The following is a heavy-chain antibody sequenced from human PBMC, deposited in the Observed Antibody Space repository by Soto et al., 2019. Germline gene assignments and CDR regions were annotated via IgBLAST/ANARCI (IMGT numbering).Heavy chain of an antibody. V-gene: IGHV3-30-3*01. D-gene: IGHD6-13*01. Sequence: QVQLVESGGGVVQPGRSLRLSCAASGFTFSSYAMHWVRQAPGKGLEWVAVISYDGSNKYYADSVKGRFTISRDNSKNTLCLQMNSLRAEDTAVYYCARDQSTHHIAAPGPGDYWGQGTLVTVSS. CDR1: GFTFSSYA. J-gene: IGHJ4*02. CDR3: ARDQSTHHIAAPGPGDY. CDR2: ISYDGSNK.